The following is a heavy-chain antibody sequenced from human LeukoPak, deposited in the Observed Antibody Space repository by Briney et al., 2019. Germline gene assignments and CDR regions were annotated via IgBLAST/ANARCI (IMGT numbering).Heavy chain of an antibody. D-gene: IGHD3-10*02. V-gene: IGHV3-48*03. CDR1: GFTFSSYE. J-gene: IGHJ6*04. CDR3: AELGITMIGGV. Sequence: PGGSLRLSGAASGFTFSSYEMNWVRPAPGKGLEWVSYISSSGSTIYYADSVKGRFTISRDNAKNSLYLQMNSRRAEDTAVYYCAELGITMIGGVWGKGTTVTISS. CDR2: ISSSGSTI.